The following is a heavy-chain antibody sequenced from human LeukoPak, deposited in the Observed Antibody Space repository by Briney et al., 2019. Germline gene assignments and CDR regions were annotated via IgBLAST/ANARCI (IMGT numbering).Heavy chain of an antibody. J-gene: IGHJ6*02. D-gene: IGHD3-9*01. CDR2: ISSSSSYI. CDR3: ARRYFDWLEYYYYGMDV. V-gene: IGHV3-21*01. Sequence: GGSLRLSCAASGFTFSSYSMNWVRRAPGKGLEWVSSISSSSSYIYYADSVKGRFTISRDNAKNSLYLQMNSLRAEDTAVYYCARRYFDWLEYYYYGMDVWGQGTTVTVSS. CDR1: GFTFSSYS.